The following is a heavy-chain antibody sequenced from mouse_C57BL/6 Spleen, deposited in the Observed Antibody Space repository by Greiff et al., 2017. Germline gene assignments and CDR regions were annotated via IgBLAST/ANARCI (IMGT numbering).Heavy chain of an antibody. J-gene: IGHJ2*01. V-gene: IGHV1-15*01. CDR1: GYTFTDYE. Sequence: VQLQQSGAELVRPGASVTLSCKASGYTFTDYEMHWVKQTPVHGLEWIGAIDPETGGTAYNQKFKGKAILTADKSSSTAYMELRSLTSEDSAVYYCTRRGITTVVERAFDYWGQGTTLTVSS. CDR3: TRRGITTVVERAFDY. CDR2: IDPETGGT. D-gene: IGHD1-1*01.